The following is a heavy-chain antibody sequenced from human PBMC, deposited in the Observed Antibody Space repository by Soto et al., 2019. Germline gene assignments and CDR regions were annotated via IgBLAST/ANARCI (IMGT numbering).Heavy chain of an antibody. CDR1: GFTVSSNY. CDR3: ARGRDCGGDCPNWFDP. Sequence: EVQLVESGGGLVQPGGSLRLSCAASGFTVSSNYMSWVRQAPGKGLEWVSVIYSGGSTYYADSVKGRFTISRHNSKNTLYLQMDCLRAEDPAVYYCARGRDCGGDCPNWFDPWGQGTLVTVSS. D-gene: IGHD2-21*02. CDR2: IYSGGST. J-gene: IGHJ5*02. V-gene: IGHV3-53*04.